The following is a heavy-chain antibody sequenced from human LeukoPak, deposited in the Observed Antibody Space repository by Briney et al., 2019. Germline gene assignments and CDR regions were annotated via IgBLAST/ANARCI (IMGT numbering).Heavy chain of an antibody. Sequence: GGSLRLSCAASGFTFSDYYMNWIRQAPGKGLEWVAYISSSGSTIYYAGSVKGRFTISRDNARNSLYVQMNSLRAEDTAVYYCARDKYPDAFDIWGQGTMVTVSS. CDR1: GFTFSDYY. J-gene: IGHJ3*02. V-gene: IGHV3-11*01. CDR3: ARDKYPDAFDI. D-gene: IGHD6-6*01. CDR2: ISSSGSTI.